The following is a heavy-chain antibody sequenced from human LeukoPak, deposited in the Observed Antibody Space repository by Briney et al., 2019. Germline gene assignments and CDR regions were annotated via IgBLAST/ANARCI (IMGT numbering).Heavy chain of an antibody. CDR3: AHRVDTIMAFDY. CDR2: IYWDDNK. CDR1: GFSLSTSGVG. V-gene: IGHV2-5*02. J-gene: IGHJ4*02. Sequence: SGPTLVKPTQTLTLTCTFSGFSLSTSGVGVGWIRQPPGKALEWLAFIYWDDNKRYSPSLKSRLTITKDTPKNQVVLTMTNMDPVDTATYYCAHRVDTIMAFDYWGQGTLVTVSS. D-gene: IGHD5-18*01.